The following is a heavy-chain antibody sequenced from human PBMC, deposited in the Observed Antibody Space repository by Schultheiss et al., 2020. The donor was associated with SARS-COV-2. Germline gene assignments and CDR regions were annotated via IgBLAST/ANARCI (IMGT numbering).Heavy chain of an antibody. J-gene: IGHJ4*02. Sequence: SGPTLVKPTQTLTLTCTFSGFSLSTSGMCVGWIRQPQGKDLEWLALIYWDDDKRYSPSLKSRLTITKDTSKNQVVLTMTNMDPVDTATYYCAHCHPSSSYFDYWGQGTLVTVSS. CDR2: IYWDDDK. V-gene: IGHV2-5*02. CDR3: AHCHPSSSYFDY. D-gene: IGHD6-6*01. CDR1: GFSLSTSGMC.